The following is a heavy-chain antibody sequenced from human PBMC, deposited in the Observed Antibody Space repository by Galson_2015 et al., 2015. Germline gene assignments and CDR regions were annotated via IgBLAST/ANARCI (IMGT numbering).Heavy chain of an antibody. J-gene: IGHJ6*02. Sequence: SLRLSCAASGFRFSNYGMHWVRQAPGKGLERVAVIWYDGSNKYYADSVKGRFTISRDNSKNTLYLQMNSLRAEDTAVYYCARDRDGGGGYYYYGMDVWGQGTTVTVSS. D-gene: IGHD3-10*01. CDR2: IWYDGSNK. CDR3: ARDRDGGGGYYYYGMDV. V-gene: IGHV3-33*01. CDR1: GFRFSNYG.